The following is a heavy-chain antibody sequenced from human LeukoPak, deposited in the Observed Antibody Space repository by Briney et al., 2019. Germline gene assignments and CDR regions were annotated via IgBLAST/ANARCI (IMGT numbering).Heavy chain of an antibody. V-gene: IGHV1-3*01. D-gene: IGHD2-8*01. CDR2: INAGNGNT. Sequence: ASVKVSCKASGYTFASCAVHWVRQAPGQRLEWMGWINAGNGNTKYSQKFQGRVTITRDTSASTVYMELSSLRSADTAVYYCARESVYGRRFDPWGQGTLVTVSS. J-gene: IGHJ5*02. CDR3: ARESVYGRRFDP. CDR1: GYTFASCA.